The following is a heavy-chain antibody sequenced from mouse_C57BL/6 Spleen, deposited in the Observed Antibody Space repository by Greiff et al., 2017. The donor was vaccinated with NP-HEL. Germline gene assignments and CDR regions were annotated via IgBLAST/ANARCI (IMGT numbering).Heavy chain of an antibody. CDR3: ARLSTAQATKFDY. CDR2: IHPNSGST. D-gene: IGHD3-2*02. CDR1: GYTFTSYW. V-gene: IGHV1-64*01. J-gene: IGHJ2*01. Sequence: QVQLQQPGAELVKPGASVKLSCKASGYTFTSYWMHWVKQRPGQGLEWIGMIHPNSGSTNYNEKFKSKATLTVDKSSSTAYMQLSSLTSEDSAVYYCARLSTAQATKFDYWGQGTTLTVSS.